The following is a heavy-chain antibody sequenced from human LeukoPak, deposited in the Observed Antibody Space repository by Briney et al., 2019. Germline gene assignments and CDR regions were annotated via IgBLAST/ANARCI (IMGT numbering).Heavy chain of an antibody. Sequence: PSETLSLTCTVSGGSISSYYWGWIRQPPGKGLEWIGSIYYSGSTYYNPSLKSRVTISVDTSKNQFSLKLNSVSAADTAVYYCARVVAAAGNNWFDPWGQGTLVTVSS. V-gene: IGHV4-39*07. CDR1: GGSISSYY. J-gene: IGHJ5*02. CDR3: ARVVAAAGNNWFDP. D-gene: IGHD6-13*01. CDR2: IYYSGST.